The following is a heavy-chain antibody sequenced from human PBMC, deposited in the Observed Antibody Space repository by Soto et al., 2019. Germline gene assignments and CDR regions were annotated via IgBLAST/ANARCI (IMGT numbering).Heavy chain of an antibody. D-gene: IGHD2-21*02. CDR1: GGSISSGGYY. V-gene: IGHV4-31*03. CDR2: IYYSGST. CDR3: ARVCGGDCHYGMDV. Sequence: QVQLQESGPGLVKPSQTLSLTCTVSGGSISSGGYYWTWIRQHPGKGLEWIGYIYYSGSTSYNPSLTSRVTISVDPSKNQFSLQLSSVTAADTAVYYCARVCGGDCHYGMDVWGQGTTVTVSS. J-gene: IGHJ6*02.